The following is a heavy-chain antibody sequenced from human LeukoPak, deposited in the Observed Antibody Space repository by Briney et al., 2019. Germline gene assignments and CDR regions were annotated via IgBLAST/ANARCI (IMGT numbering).Heavy chain of an antibody. D-gene: IGHD3-22*01. CDR1: GYTFSSYA. J-gene: IGHJ4*02. CDR2: IIPIFDTG. Sequence: SVKVSCKASGYTFSSYAISWVRQAPGQELEWMGGIIPIFDTGNYAQNFQGRLTITADESTSTAYMELSSLRSEDTAVYYCARTYYYDSSGYYFDYWGQGTLVTVSS. CDR3: ARTYYYDSSGYYFDY. V-gene: IGHV1-69*01.